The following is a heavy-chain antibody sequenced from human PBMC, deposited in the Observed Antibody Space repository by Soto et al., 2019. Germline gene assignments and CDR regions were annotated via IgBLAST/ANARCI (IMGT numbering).Heavy chain of an antibody. CDR1: GYTFTSYS. Sequence: QVQLVQSGSEVKRPGASVRVSCKASGYTFTSYSIIWVRQAPGQGLEWIGEMSAYSGSTDYARKLQDRVTMTADTSTTTAHIELRGLISDDTAVYLCASIDGLEGTEYWGQGTLVIVSS. CDR3: ASIDGLEGTEY. V-gene: IGHV1-18*01. J-gene: IGHJ4*02. D-gene: IGHD1-1*01. CDR2: MSAYSGST.